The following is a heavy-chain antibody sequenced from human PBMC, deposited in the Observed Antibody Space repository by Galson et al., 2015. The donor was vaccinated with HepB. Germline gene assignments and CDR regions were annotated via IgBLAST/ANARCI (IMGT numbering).Heavy chain of an antibody. CDR3: AREHSPQTGTWGRMGSGSYYKRDYYYYYGMDV. V-gene: IGHV3-30*04. CDR1: GFTFSSYA. CDR2: ISYDGSNK. Sequence: SLRLSCAASGFTFSSYAMHWVRQAPGKGLEWVAVISYDGSNKYYADSVKGRFTISRDNSKNTLYLQMNSLRAEDTAVYYCAREHSPQTGTWGRMGSGSYYKRDYYYYYGMDVWGQGTTVTVSS. D-gene: IGHD3-10*01. J-gene: IGHJ6*02.